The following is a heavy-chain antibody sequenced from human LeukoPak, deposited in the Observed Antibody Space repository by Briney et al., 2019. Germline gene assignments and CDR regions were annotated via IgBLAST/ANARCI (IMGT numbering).Heavy chain of an antibody. Sequence: GGSLRLSCTASGFTFDDYALSWVRQAPGKGLEWVGFISSKADGGTTQYAASVRGRFTISRDDSKSVAYLQMNSLKTEDTAVYYCTRDLNYYDSRGYYYVPPSDCWGQGTLVTVSS. CDR2: ISSKADGGTT. V-gene: IGHV3-49*04. J-gene: IGHJ4*02. CDR1: GFTFDDYA. CDR3: TRDLNYYDSRGYYYVPPSDC. D-gene: IGHD3-22*01.